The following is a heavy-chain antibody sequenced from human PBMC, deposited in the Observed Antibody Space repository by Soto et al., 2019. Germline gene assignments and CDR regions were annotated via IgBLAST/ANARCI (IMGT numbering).Heavy chain of an antibody. CDR1: ADTFTHDY. CDR3: ARAEGLGSGSSSLDY. Sequence: ASVLIFSCASADTFTHDYIHWVRQARGQGLEWMGIINPSRGSTGYAQKFQGRVTMTRDTSTSTVYMELSSLRSEDTAVFYCARAEGLGSGSSSLDYWGQGTLVTVSS. D-gene: IGHD1-26*01. CDR2: INPSRGST. V-gene: IGHV1-46*01. J-gene: IGHJ4*02.